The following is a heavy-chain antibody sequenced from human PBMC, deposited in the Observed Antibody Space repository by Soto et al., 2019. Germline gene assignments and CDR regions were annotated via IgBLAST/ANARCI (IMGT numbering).Heavy chain of an antibody. D-gene: IGHD6-6*01. V-gene: IGHV3-30*18. CDR3: AKDLWFSSSAFVYYYGMDV. CDR1: GFAFSSYG. Sequence: LRLSSAASGFAFSSYGMHWVRQAPGKGLEWVAVISYDGSTKYYADSVKGRFTLSRDNSKNTLYLQMNSLGAEDTAVYYCAKDLWFSSSAFVYYYGMDVWGQGTTVTVYS. CDR2: ISYDGSTK. J-gene: IGHJ6*02.